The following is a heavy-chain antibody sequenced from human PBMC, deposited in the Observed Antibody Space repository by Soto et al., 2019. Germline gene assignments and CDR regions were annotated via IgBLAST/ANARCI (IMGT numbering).Heavy chain of an antibody. CDR3: ASERSAQYFDF. J-gene: IGHJ4*02. Sequence: QVQLVQSGTVVQRRGSSVKVSCQASGGTFSSHGMAWVRQAPGQGLEWMGGIIPTFGTPTCAPKFQGRVTITADKSTNTAYMELSSLRSEATGVYYCASERSAQYFDFWGQGTLITVSS. V-gene: IGHV1-69*06. D-gene: IGHD1-26*01. CDR2: IIPTFGTP. CDR1: GGTFSSHG.